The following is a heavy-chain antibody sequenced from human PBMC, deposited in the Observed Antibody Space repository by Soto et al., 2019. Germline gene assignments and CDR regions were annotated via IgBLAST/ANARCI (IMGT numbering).Heavy chain of an antibody. CDR2: IYHSGST. V-gene: IGHV4-4*02. CDR1: SGSISSSNW. D-gene: IGHD2-15*01. Sequence: QVQLQESGPGLVKPSGTLSLTCAVSSGSISSSNWWSWVRQPPGKGLEWIGEIYHSGSTNYNPSLKSRVTISVDKSKNQFYLKLSSVTAADTAVYYCVGCSGGSCYHAFDIWGQGTMVTVSS. J-gene: IGHJ3*02. CDR3: VGCSGGSCYHAFDI.